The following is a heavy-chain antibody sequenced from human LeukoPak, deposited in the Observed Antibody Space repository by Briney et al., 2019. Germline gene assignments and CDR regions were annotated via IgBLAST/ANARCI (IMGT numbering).Heavy chain of an antibody. CDR3: ARVPSGVVEPPTRGDYFDF. Sequence: PSETLSLTCAVYGGSFSGCYWSWIRQPPGKGLEWIGEINPSGRTNYNPSLKSRVTISVDTSKNQFSLKWSSVTAADTAVYYCARVPSGVVEPPTRGDYFDFWGQGTLVTVSS. J-gene: IGHJ4*02. CDR1: GGSFSGCY. V-gene: IGHV4-34*01. CDR2: INPSGRT. D-gene: IGHD2-2*01.